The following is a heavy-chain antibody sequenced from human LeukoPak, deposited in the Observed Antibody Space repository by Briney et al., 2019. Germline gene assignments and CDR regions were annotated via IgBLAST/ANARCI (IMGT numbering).Heavy chain of an antibody. Sequence: GGSLRLSCAASGFTFSSYGMHWVRLAPGKGLEWVAVISYDGSNKYYADSVKGRFTISRDNAKNTLYLQMNSLRAEDTAVYYCARVGASPFDYWGQGTLVTVSS. J-gene: IGHJ4*02. CDR2: ISYDGSNK. CDR1: GFTFSSYG. V-gene: IGHV3-30*03. CDR3: ARVGASPFDY. D-gene: IGHD1-26*01.